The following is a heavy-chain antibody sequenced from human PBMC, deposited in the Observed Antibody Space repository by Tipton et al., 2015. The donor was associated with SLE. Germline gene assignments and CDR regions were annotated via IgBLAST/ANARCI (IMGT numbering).Heavy chain of an antibody. J-gene: IGHJ4*02. V-gene: IGHV3-7*01. CDR2: IKPDGSAT. Sequence: SLRLSCIASGFSFRIYAMSWVRRAPGKGLEWVANIKPDGSATFSWDSLKGRFTLSRDNAKKSVYLEMNSLGAEDAAVYYCARAYYDFWSGLGGYWGQGTLVTVSS. CDR3: ARAYYDFWSGLGGY. D-gene: IGHD3-3*01. CDR1: GFSFRIYA.